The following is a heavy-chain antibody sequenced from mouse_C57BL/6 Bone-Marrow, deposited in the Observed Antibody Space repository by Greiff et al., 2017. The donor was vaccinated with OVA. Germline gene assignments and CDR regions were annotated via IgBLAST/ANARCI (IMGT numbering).Heavy chain of an antibody. CDR3: ARRSANWDYFDY. CDR2: IYPGSGNT. Sequence: QVQLQQSGAELVRPGASVKLSCKASGNTFTDYYINWVKQRPGQGLEWIARIYPGSGNTYYNEKFKGKATLTAEKSSSTAYMQLSSLTSEDSAVYFCARRSANWDYFDYWGQGTTLTVSS. D-gene: IGHD4-1*01. J-gene: IGHJ2*01. CDR1: GNTFTDYY. V-gene: IGHV1-76*01.